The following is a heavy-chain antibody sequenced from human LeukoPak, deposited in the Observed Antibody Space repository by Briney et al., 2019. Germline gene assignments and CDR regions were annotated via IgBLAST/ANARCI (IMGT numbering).Heavy chain of an antibody. V-gene: IGHV1-58*02. D-gene: IGHD3-10*01. CDR3: ARFGYMVRGVTEDY. Sequence: GASVKVSCKASGFTFTSSAMQWVRQARGQRLEWIGWIVVGSGNTNYAQKFQERVTITRDMSTSTAYMELSSLRSEDTAVYYCARFGYMVRGVTEDYWGQGTLVTVSS. J-gene: IGHJ4*02. CDR2: IVVGSGNT. CDR1: GFTFTSSA.